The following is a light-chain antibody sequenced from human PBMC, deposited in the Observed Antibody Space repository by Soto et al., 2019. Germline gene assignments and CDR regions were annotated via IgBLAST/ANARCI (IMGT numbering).Light chain of an antibody. J-gene: IGKJ1*01. CDR2: AAS. Sequence: IQMTQSPSSLSASVGDTVTITCRASQSISNYLNWYQQKPGKAPKLLIYAASSLQSGVPSRFSGSGSGTDCTLTISSLQPEDFATYYCLQDYNYPLTLGQGTKVDIK. CDR3: LQDYNYPLT. V-gene: IGKV1-6*01. CDR1: QSISNY.